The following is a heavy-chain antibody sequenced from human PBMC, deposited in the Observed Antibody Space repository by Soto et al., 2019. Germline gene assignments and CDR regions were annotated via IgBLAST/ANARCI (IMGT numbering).Heavy chain of an antibody. CDR3: ARDVGYSSSSGGDY. D-gene: IGHD6-6*01. J-gene: IGHJ4*02. CDR1: GGSISSYY. CDR2: IYYSGST. Sequence: SETLSLTCTVSGGSISSYYWSWIRQPPGKGLEWIGYIYYSGSTNYNPSLKSRVTISVDTSKNQFSLKLSSVTAADTAVYYCARDVGYSSSSGGDYWGQGTLVTVSS. V-gene: IGHV4-59*01.